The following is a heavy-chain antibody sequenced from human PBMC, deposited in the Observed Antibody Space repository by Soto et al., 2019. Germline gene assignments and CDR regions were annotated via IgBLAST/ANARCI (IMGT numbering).Heavy chain of an antibody. Sequence: LRLSCAASGFTFSSYGMHWVRQAPGKGLEWVAVISYDGSNKYYADSVKGRFTISRDNSKNTLYLQMNSLRAEDTAVYYCAKDGDGYNPPTDYWGQGTLVTVSS. CDR1: GFTFSSYG. V-gene: IGHV3-30*18. J-gene: IGHJ4*02. CDR3: AKDGDGYNPPTDY. D-gene: IGHD5-12*01. CDR2: ISYDGSNK.